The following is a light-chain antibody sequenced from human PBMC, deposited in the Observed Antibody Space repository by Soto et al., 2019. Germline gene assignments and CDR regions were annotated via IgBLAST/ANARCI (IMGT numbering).Light chain of an antibody. CDR2: GNT. CDR1: SSNIGSTYD. CDR3: QSYDDSLSVHYV. V-gene: IGLV1-40*01. J-gene: IGLJ1*01. Sequence: QSVLTQPPSVSGAPGQRVTISCTGSSSNIGSTYDVQWYQQLPGTAPKLLIHGNTDRPSGVPDRFSGSKSGTSASLAITGLQADAEADSYCQSYDDSLSVHYVFGTGTKLTVL.